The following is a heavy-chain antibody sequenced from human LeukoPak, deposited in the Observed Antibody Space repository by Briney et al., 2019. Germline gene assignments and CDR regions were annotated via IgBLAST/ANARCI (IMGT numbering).Heavy chain of an antibody. D-gene: IGHD3-10*01. CDR3: AREKAITMVRGVIITAEYFQH. CDR2: ISAYNGNT. Sequence: APVKVSCNASGYXFTSYGIGWVRQAPGQGLEWMGWISAYNGNTNYAQKLQGRVTMTTDTSTSTAYMELRSLRSDDTAVYYCAREKAITMVRGVIITAEYFQHWGQGTLVTVSS. CDR1: GYXFTSYG. J-gene: IGHJ1*01. V-gene: IGHV1-18*01.